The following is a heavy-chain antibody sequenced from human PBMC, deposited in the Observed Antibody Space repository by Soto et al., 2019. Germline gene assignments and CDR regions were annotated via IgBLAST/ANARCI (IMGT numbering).Heavy chain of an antibody. CDR1: GFTFDDYA. CDR2: ISWNSGSI. D-gene: IGHD6-13*01. Sequence: EVQLVESGGGLVQPGRSLRLSCAASGFTFDDYAMHWVRQAPGKGLEWVSGISWNSGSIGYVDSVKGRFTISRDNAKNSLYLQMNSLRAEDTALYYCAKDIEAAATYGMDVWGQGTTVTVSS. J-gene: IGHJ6*02. CDR3: AKDIEAAATYGMDV. V-gene: IGHV3-9*01.